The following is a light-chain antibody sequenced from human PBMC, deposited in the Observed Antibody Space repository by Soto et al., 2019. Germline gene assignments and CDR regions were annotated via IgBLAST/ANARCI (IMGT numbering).Light chain of an antibody. CDR2: GAS. Sequence: EIVLAQSPGTLSLSPGERATLSCRASQSVSSNLAWYQQKPGQAPRLLIYGASNRATGIPARFSGSGSGTDFTLTISSLEPEDFAVYYCQQRSNWLITFGQGTRLEIK. V-gene: IGKV3-11*01. CDR3: QQRSNWLIT. CDR1: QSVSSN. J-gene: IGKJ5*01.